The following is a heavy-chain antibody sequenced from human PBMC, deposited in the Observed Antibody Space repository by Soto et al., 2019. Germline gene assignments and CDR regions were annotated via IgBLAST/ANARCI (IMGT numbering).Heavy chain of an antibody. D-gene: IGHD6-13*01. J-gene: IGHJ5*02. CDR1: GGSFSGYY. CDR2: INHSGST. Sequence: QVQLQQWGAGLLKPSETLSLTCAVYGGSFSGYYWSWIRQPPGKGLEWIGEINHSGSTNYNPSLKSRVTISVDTSKNQFSLKLSSVTAADTAVYYCARRRAAAAGNWTKLWMNWFDPWGQGTLVTVSS. V-gene: IGHV4-34*01. CDR3: ARRRAAAAGNWTKLWMNWFDP.